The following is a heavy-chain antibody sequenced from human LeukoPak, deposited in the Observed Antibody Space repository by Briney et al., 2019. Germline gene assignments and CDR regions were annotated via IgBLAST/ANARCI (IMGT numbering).Heavy chain of an antibody. V-gene: IGHV3-74*01. CDR1: GFIFSSYW. J-gene: IGHJ4*02. CDR3: ARAAYTAAFDY. Sequence: AVSVTRTSSAPGFIFSSYWMHWVRQAPGKGLVWISRINIGGSSTIYADSVKGRFASSRDNAKNTLYLQMNSLRAEDTAVYYCARAAYTAAFDYWGQGALVTVSS. CDR2: INIGGSST. D-gene: IGHD3-16*01.